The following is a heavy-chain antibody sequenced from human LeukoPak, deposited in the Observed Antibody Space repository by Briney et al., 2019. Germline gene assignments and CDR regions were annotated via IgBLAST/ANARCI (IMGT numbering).Heavy chain of an antibody. J-gene: IGHJ4*02. D-gene: IGHD3-16*01. CDR3: VSGWGLWGGEY. CDR2: IYHSGST. CDR1: GYSISSGYY. Sequence: SETLSLTCTVSGYSISSGYYWGWIRQPPGKGLEWIGSIYHSGSTYYNPSLKSRVTISVDTSKNQFSLKLSSVTAADTAMYYCVSGWGLWGGEYWGQGTLVTVSS. V-gene: IGHV4-38-2*02.